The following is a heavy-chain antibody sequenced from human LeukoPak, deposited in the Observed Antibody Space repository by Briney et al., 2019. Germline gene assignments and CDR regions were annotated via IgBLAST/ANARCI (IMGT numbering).Heavy chain of an antibody. D-gene: IGHD6-19*01. J-gene: IGHJ5*02. V-gene: IGHV3-15*01. CDR1: GFTFSNAW. CDR2: IKSKTDGGTT. Sequence: PGGSLRLSCAASGFTFSNAWMSWVRQAPGKGLEWVGRIKSKTDGGTTDYAAPVKGRFTISRDDSKNTLYLQMNSLKTEDTAVYYCTPSLGGSGWYVDNWFDPWGQGTLVTVSS. CDR3: TPSLGGSGWYVDNWFDP.